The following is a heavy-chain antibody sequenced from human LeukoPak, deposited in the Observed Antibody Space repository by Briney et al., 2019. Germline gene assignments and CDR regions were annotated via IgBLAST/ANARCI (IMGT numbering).Heavy chain of an antibody. CDR3: ARRDTYGYNYHY. V-gene: IGHV4-59*08. J-gene: IGHJ4*02. Sequence: SETLSLTCTVSGGSISSYYWSWIRQPPGKGLEWIGYIYYSGSTNYNPSLKSRVTISVDTSKNQFSLKLSSVTAADTAVYYCARRDTYGYNYHYWGQGTLVTVSS. CDR1: GGSISSYY. D-gene: IGHD5-24*01. CDR2: IYYSGST.